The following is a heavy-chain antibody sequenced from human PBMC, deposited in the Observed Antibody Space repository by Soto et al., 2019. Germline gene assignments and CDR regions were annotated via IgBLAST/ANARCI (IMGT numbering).Heavy chain of an antibody. CDR2: INAGNGNT. CDR1: GYTFTSYA. J-gene: IGHJ6*02. CDR3: ARVTNNYYGSGSYYRNETYYYYYYGMDV. V-gene: IGHV1-3*01. D-gene: IGHD3-10*01. Sequence: ASVKVSCKASGYTFTSYAVHWVRQAPGQRLEWMGWINAGNGNTKYSQKFQGRVTITRDTSASTAYMELSSLRSEDTAVYYCARVTNNYYGSGSYYRNETYYYYYYGMDVWGQGTTVTVSS.